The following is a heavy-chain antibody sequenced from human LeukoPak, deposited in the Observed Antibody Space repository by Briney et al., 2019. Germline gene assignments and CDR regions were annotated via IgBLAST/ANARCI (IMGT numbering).Heavy chain of an antibody. V-gene: IGHV4-31*03. Sequence: SETLSVTCTVSGGSISSGGYYWSWIRQHPGKGLEWIGYIYYSGSTYYNPSLKSRVTISVDTSKNQFSLKLSSVTAADTAVYYCARYCGGDCYSMGPDYWGQGTLVTVSS. CDR3: ARYCGGDCYSMGPDY. CDR2: IYYSGST. D-gene: IGHD2-21*02. J-gene: IGHJ4*02. CDR1: GGSISSGGYY.